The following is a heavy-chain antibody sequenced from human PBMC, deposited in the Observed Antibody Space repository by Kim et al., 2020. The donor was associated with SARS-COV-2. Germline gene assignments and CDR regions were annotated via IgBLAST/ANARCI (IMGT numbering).Heavy chain of an antibody. J-gene: IGHJ4*02. V-gene: IGHV1-3*01. Sequence: FQGRVTITRDTSASTAYMELSSLRSEDTAVYYCARDLYDSSGYYFDYFDYWGQGTLVTVSS. CDR3: ARDLYDSSGYYFDYFDY. D-gene: IGHD3-22*01.